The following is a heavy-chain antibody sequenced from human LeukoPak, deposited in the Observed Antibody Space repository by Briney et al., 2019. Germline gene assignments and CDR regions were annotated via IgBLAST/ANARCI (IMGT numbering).Heavy chain of an antibody. CDR1: GFTFSSSW. CDR3: ARYREFDY. D-gene: IGHD1-1*01. CDR2: INPDTSEI. Sequence: QSGGSLRLSCEASGFTFSSSWMSWVRQGPGKGLEWVASINPDTSEIHYVDAVRGRFTISRDNAKNSLYLQMNSLRAEDTAVYYCARYREFDYWGQGTLVTVSS. J-gene: IGHJ4*02. V-gene: IGHV3-7*01.